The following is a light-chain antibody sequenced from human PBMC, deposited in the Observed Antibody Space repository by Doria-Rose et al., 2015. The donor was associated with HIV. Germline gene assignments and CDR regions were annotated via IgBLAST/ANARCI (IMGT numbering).Light chain of an antibody. J-gene: IGKJ1*01. Sequence: LTQSPGTLSLSPGERATLSCRASRSFSSTYLAWYQQKPGQAPSLLIYDGSTRATGIPDRFSASGSGTDFTLTINRLEPEDFALYYCHQYGTSWTFGQGTKVEI. CDR2: DGS. V-gene: IGKV3-20*01. CDR1: RSFSSTY. CDR3: HQYGTSWT.